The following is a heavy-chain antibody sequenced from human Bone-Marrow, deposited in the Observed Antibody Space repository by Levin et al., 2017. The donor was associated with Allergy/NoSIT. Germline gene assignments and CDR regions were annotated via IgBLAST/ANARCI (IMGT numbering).Heavy chain of an antibody. J-gene: IGHJ3*02. CDR3: ARGIIGDVRVAHKEAFDI. CDR2: LDGSSGKT. Sequence: GESLKISCRISGFIFADYAMNWVRQAPGRGLEWVSSLDGSSGKTHYADSVKGRFTISREYSKDTLFLQMNSLRAEDTARYYCARGIIGDVRVAHKEAFDIWGQGTMVSVSS. D-gene: IGHD2-8*02. CDR1: GFIFADYA. V-gene: IGHV3-23*01.